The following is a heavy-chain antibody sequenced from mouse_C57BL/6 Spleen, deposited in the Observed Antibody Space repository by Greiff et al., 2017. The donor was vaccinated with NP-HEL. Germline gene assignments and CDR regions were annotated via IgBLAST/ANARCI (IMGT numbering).Heavy chain of an antibody. Sequence: EVMLVESGGDLVKPGGSLKLSCAASGFTFSSYGMSWVRQTPDKRLEWVATISSGGSYTYYPDSVKGRFTISRDNAKNTLYLQMSSLKSEDTAMYYCARLTVDYFDYWGQGTTLTVSS. CDR3: ARLTVDYFDY. CDR1: GFTFSSYG. V-gene: IGHV5-6*01. J-gene: IGHJ2*01. CDR2: ISSGGSYT. D-gene: IGHD1-1*01.